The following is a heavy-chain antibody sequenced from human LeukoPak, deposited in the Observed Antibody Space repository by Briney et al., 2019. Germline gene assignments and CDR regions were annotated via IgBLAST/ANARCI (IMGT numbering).Heavy chain of an antibody. CDR1: GGSISGYY. D-gene: IGHD3-22*01. CDR3: AREGDYDSGGYSTFDY. CDR2: ISYTGST. V-gene: IGHV4-59*01. Sequence: SETLSLTCTVSGGSISGYYWSWIRQPPGKGLEWIGYISYTGSTKYNPSLESRVTISVDTSEKQFALNLSSVTAADTAVYYCAREGDYDSGGYSTFDYWGQGTLVTVSS. J-gene: IGHJ4*02.